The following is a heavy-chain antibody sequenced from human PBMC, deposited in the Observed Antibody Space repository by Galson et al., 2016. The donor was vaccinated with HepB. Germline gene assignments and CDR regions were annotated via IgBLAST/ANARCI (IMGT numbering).Heavy chain of an antibody. CDR1: GGSISGSTHY. CDR3: ARQSSSGWEKGTFDF. CDR2: VYYIGGP. V-gene: IGHV4-39*01. Sequence: SETLSLTCTVSGGSISGSTHYWGWIRLPPGKGLEWIATVYYIGGPYYNPSLKSRVTISVDTSKNQFSLQLNYVTAADMAVYYCARQSSSGWEKGTFDFWGPGTMVTVSS. D-gene: IGHD6-19*01. J-gene: IGHJ3*01.